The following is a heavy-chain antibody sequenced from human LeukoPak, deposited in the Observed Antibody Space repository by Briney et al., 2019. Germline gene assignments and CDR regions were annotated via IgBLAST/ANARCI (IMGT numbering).Heavy chain of an antibody. Sequence: GGSLRLSCAASGFTFSSYGMHWVRQAPGKGLEWVAVISYDGSNKYYADSVKGRFTISRDNSKNTLYLQMNSLRAEDTAVYYCAKDAYSGWSGMDAFDIWGQGTMVTVSS. CDR1: GFTFSSYG. J-gene: IGHJ3*02. D-gene: IGHD6-19*01. V-gene: IGHV3-30*18. CDR3: AKDAYSGWSGMDAFDI. CDR2: ISYDGSNK.